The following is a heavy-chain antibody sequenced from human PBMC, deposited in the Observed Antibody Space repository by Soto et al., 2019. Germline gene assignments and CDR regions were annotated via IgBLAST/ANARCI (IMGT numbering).Heavy chain of an antibody. J-gene: IGHJ5*02. CDR2: MNPNSGNT. Sequence: GASVKVSCKASGYTFTSYDINWVRQATGQGLEWMGWMNPNSGNTGYAQKFQGRVTMTRNTSISTAYMELSSLRSEDTAVYYCARGPDFWSGYYNGNWFDPWGQGTLVTVSS. CDR3: ARGPDFWSGYYNGNWFDP. D-gene: IGHD3-3*01. V-gene: IGHV1-8*01. CDR1: GYTFTSYD.